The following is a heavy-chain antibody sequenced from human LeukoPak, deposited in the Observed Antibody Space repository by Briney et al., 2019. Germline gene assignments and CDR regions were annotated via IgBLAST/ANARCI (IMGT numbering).Heavy chain of an antibody. CDR3: ARVPAATDVFDI. V-gene: IGHV3-21*01. CDR1: GFTFSSYA. D-gene: IGHD2-2*01. CDR2: ITSGSRYI. J-gene: IGHJ3*02. Sequence: PGGSLRLSCAASGFTFSSYAMSWVRQAPGKGLEWVSSITSGSRYIYNADSVKGRFTISRDNAKNSLYLQMNSLRAEDTAVYYCARVPAATDVFDIWGLGTMVTVSS.